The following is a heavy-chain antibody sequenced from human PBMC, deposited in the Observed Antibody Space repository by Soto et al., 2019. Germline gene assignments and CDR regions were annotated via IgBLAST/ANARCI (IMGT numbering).Heavy chain of an antibody. Sequence: QVQLVQAGAEVKKPGSSVKVSCKASGGTFRSYAISWVRQAPGQGLEWMGGIVPIFGTANYAQKFQGRVTITTDESTSTAYMELSSLKSEDTAVYYCAAIVVVPAAMVYYYGMDVWGQGTTVTVSS. CDR1: GGTFRSYA. CDR2: IVPIFGTA. J-gene: IGHJ6*02. V-gene: IGHV1-69*01. D-gene: IGHD2-2*01. CDR3: AAIVVVPAAMVYYYGMDV.